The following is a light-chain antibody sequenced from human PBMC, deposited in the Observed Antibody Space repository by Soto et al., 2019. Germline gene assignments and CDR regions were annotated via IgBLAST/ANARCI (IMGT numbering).Light chain of an antibody. CDR1: HNINNW. Sequence: DVQMTQSPSTLSASVGDRVAITCRASHNINNWLVWYQQKPGKAPKLLIYDASSLVSGVPLRFSGSGSGTEFTLTISSVQPDDFATYYCQQSDGYFGQGTSLEI. CDR3: QQSDGY. CDR2: DAS. V-gene: IGKV1-5*01. J-gene: IGKJ2*01.